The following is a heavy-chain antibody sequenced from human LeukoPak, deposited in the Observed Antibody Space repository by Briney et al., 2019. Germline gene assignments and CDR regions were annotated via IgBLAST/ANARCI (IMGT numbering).Heavy chain of an antibody. CDR1: GFTFSSSA. CDR3: AKLRGGTTRNSYDY. D-gene: IGHD1-7*01. J-gene: IGHJ4*02. Sequence: GGSLRLSCAASGFTFSSSAMSWVRLAPGKGLEWVSGISGSDGSTYYADSVKGRFTISRDNSKNTLYLQMNSLRAEDTAVYYCAKLRGGTTRNSYDYWGQGTLVTVSS. V-gene: IGHV3-23*01. CDR2: ISGSDGST.